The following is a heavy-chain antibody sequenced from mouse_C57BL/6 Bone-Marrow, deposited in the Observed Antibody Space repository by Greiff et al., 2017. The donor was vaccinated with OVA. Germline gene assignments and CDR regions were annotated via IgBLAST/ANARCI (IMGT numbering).Heavy chain of an antibody. CDR1: GYTFTSYW. Sequence: QVQLQQPGAELVMPGASVKLSCKASGYTFTSYWMHWVKQRPGQGLEWIGELDPSDSYTNYNQKFKGKSTLTVDKSSSTAYMQISSRTSEDSAVYYWARKAIYYGNYVDYWGQGTTLTVSS. V-gene: IGHV1-69*01. D-gene: IGHD2-1*01. CDR3: ARKAIYYGNYVDY. CDR2: LDPSDSYT. J-gene: IGHJ2*01.